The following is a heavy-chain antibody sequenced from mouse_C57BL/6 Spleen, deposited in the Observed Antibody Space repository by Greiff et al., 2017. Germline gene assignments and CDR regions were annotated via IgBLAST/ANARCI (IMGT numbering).Heavy chain of an antibody. CDR3: AKKGTEAMDY. V-gene: IGHV2-5*01. CDR2: IWRGGST. CDR1: GFSLTSYG. J-gene: IGHJ4*01. D-gene: IGHD3-3*01. Sequence: VKLMESGPGLVQPSQSLSITCTVSGFSLTSYGVHWVRQSPGKGLEWLGVIWRGGSTDYNAAFMSRLSITKDNSKSHVFFKMNSLQADDTAIYYCAKKGTEAMDYWGQGTSVTVSS.